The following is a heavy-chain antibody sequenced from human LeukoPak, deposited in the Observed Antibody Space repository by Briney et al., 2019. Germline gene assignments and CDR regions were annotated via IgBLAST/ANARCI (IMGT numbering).Heavy chain of an antibody. V-gene: IGHV3-21*01. CDR1: GFTFSSYS. CDR3: ARSAPSHDFDD. CDR2: ISTTSGNI. J-gene: IGHJ4*02. Sequence: PGGSLRLSCAASGFTFSSYSMNWVRQAPRKGLEWVAAISTTSGNIYYADSVKGRFTISRDNAKNSLYLQMNSLRVEDTALYYCARSAPSHDFDDWGQGTLVTVSS.